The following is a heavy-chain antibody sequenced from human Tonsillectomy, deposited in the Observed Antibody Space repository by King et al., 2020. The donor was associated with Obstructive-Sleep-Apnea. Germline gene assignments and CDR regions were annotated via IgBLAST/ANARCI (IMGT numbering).Heavy chain of an antibody. CDR3: AKEGNSCSGGSCYSVPFDY. J-gene: IGHJ4*02. Sequence: QLQESGPGLVKPSETLSLTCTVSGGSVSSGSYYWSWIRQPPGKGLEWMGYIYYSGSTNYNPSPKSRVTISVDTSKYQFSLKLRSVTAADTAVYYCAKEGNSCSGGSCYSVPFDYWGQGTLVTVSS. V-gene: IGHV4-61*01. D-gene: IGHD2-15*01. CDR2: IYYSGST. CDR1: GGSVSSGSYY.